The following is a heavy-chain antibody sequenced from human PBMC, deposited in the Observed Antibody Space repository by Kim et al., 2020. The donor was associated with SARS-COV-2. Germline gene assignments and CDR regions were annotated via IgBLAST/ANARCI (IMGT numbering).Heavy chain of an antibody. J-gene: IGHJ3*02. Sequence: GGSLRLSCAASGFTFSSYAMSWVRQAPGKGLEWVSAISGSGGSTYYADSVKGRFTISRDNSKNTLYLQMNSLRAEDTAVYYCAKLYGSGSYYKGPIHPLFWGAFDIWGQGTMVTVSS. CDR1: GFTFSSYA. V-gene: IGHV3-23*01. CDR3: AKLYGSGSYYKGPIHPLFWGAFDI. CDR2: ISGSGGST. D-gene: IGHD3-10*01.